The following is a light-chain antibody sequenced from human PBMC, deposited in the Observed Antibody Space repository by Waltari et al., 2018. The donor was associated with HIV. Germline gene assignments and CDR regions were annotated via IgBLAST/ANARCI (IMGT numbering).Light chain of an antibody. CDR1: SSDVGGYNY. Sequence: QSALPQPASVSGSPGQSITISCTGTSSDVGGYNYVSWYQQHPGNAPKLMSYEVSNRLSGVSNRFSGSKSGNTASLTISWLQAEDEADYYCSSYTSSSTWVFGGGTKLTVL. CDR3: SSYTSSSTWV. V-gene: IGLV2-14*01. J-gene: IGLJ3*02. CDR2: EVS.